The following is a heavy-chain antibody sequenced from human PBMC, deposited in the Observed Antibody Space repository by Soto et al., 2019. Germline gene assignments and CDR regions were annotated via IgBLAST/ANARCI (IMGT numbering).Heavy chain of an antibody. CDR1: GGSISSFY. CDR3: AKEFCDPNGCYGRWLDP. Sequence: VQLQESGPGLAKPSETLSLTCTVSGGSISSFYWSWIRQPPGKGLEWIGNVFYSGSTIYNPSLKSRVAISVDTSKNQFSPKVSSVTAADPAVYYCAKEFCDPNGCYGRWLDPWGQGTLVTVSS. D-gene: IGHD2-15*01. V-gene: IGHV4-59*01. CDR2: VFYSGST. J-gene: IGHJ5*02.